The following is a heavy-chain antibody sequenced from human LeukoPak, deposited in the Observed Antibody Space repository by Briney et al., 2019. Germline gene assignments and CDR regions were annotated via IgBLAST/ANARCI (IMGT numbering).Heavy chain of an antibody. CDR2: IYYSMTT. CDR1: GFSISSSDYY. D-gene: IGHD3-22*01. Sequence: AGTLSLTCTVSGFSISSSDYYWGWMRQPPGKGLVWVGSIYYSMTTYDNPSIKTRVSISVDTSKNQFSLKLSSVTAADTAVYYCARLKYYYDSSGYRAEYFQDWGQGTLVTV. V-gene: IGHV4-39*07. J-gene: IGHJ1*01. CDR3: ARLKYYYDSSGYRAEYFQD.